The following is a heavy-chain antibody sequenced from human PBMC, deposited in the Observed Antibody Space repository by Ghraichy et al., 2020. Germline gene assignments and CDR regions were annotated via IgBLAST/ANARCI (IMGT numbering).Heavy chain of an antibody. J-gene: IGHJ4*02. V-gene: IGHV1-18*01. CDR2: INPNNRNT. CDR1: GYSFTSYG. D-gene: IGHD3-10*01. CDR3: ARDHGEVQGVIGDY. Sequence: ASVKVSCKASGYSFTSYGVTWVRQAPGQGLEWMGWINPNNRNTVYAQTLQGRVTMTTDTSTGTAYMQLRSLSSGDTAVYYCARDHGEVQGVIGDYWGQGTLVTVSS.